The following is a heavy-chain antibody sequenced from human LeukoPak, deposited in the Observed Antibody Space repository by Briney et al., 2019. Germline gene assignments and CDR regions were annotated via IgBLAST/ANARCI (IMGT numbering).Heavy chain of an antibody. Sequence: GASVKVSCKASSYTFTRYGISWVRQAPGQGLEWMGWISAYNGNTNYAQKLQGRVTMTTDTSTSTAYMELSRLRSDDTAVYYCARDRLRLGYERTNWFDPWGQGTLVTVSS. CDR3: ARDRLRLGYERTNWFDP. CDR1: SYTFTRYG. CDR2: ISAYNGNT. V-gene: IGHV1-18*01. J-gene: IGHJ5*02. D-gene: IGHD2-15*01.